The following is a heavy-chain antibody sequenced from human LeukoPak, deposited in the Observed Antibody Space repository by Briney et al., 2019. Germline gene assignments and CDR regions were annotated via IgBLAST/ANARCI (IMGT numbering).Heavy chain of an antibody. CDR1: GGSISSGSYY. CDR3: ARDLWGRGLRWFDP. V-gene: IGHV4-61*01. J-gene: IGHJ5*02. CDR2: IYYSGST. Sequence: SETLSLTCTVSGGSISSGSYYWSWIRQPPGKGLEWIGYIYYSGSTNYNPSLKSRVTISVDTSKNQFSLKLSSVTAADTAVYYCARDLWGRGLRWFDPWGQGTLVTVSS. D-gene: IGHD1-26*01.